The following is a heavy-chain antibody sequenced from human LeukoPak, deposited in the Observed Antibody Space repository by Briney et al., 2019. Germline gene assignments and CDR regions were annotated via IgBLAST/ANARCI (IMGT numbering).Heavy chain of an antibody. CDR3: ARARVGYSSGWSHYFDY. CDR2: IYSGGST. CDR1: GFTVSSNY. D-gene: IGHD6-19*01. V-gene: IGHV3-66*02. J-gene: IGHJ4*02. Sequence: GGSLRLSCAASGFTVSSNYMCWVRQAPGKGLEWVSVIYSGGSTCYADSVKGRFTISRDNSKNTLYLQMNSLRAEDTAVYYCARARVGYSSGWSHYFDYWGQGTLVTVSS.